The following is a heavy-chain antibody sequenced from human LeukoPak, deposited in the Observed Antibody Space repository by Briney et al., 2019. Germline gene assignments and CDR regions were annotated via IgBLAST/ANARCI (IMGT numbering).Heavy chain of an antibody. V-gene: IGHV1-2*02. Sequence: GASVTVSCKASGYTFTSYDINWVRQAPGQGLEWMGWINPNSGGTNYAQKFQGRVTMTRDTSISTAYMELSRLRSDDTAVYYCARNLGLLWFGEGTLVDYWGQGTLVTVSS. CDR3: ARNLGLLWFGEGTLVDY. CDR2: INPNSGGT. J-gene: IGHJ4*02. CDR1: GYTFTSYD. D-gene: IGHD3-10*01.